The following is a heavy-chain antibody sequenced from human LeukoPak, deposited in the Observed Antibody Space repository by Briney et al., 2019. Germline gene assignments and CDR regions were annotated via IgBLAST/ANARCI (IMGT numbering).Heavy chain of an antibody. CDR2: ISGSGGST. V-gene: IGHV3-23*01. J-gene: IGHJ4*02. Sequence: PGGSLRLSCAASGFTFSSYAMSWVRQAPGKGLEWVSAISGSGGSTYYADSVKGRFTISRDNSKNTLYLQMNSLRAEDTAVYYCAKAPCSSTSCYVYYFDYWGQGTLVTVSS. CDR3: AKAPCSSTSCYVYYFDY. CDR1: GFTFSSYA. D-gene: IGHD2-2*01.